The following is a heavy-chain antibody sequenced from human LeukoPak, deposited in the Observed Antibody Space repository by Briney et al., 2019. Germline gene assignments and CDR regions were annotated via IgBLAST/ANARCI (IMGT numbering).Heavy chain of an antibody. J-gene: IGHJ4*02. CDR1: GGSISSGSYY. Sequence: SETLSLTCTVSGGSISSGSYYWSWNRQPAGKGLEWIGRIYTSGSTNYNPSLKSRVTMSVDKSKNQFFLKLRSVTAADTAVYYCARTGYCSGGTCYRYFDYWGQGTLVTVSS. V-gene: IGHV4-61*02. D-gene: IGHD2-15*01. CDR2: IYTSGST. CDR3: ARTGYCSGGTCYRYFDY.